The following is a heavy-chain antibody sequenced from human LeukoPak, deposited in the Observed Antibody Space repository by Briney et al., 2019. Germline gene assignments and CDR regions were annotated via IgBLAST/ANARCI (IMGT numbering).Heavy chain of an antibody. CDR3: ASQSRDGYNTLRY. CDR1: GGSISSYY. J-gene: IGHJ4*02. CDR2: IYYSGST. V-gene: IGHV4-59*08. Sequence: PSETLSLTCTVSGGSISSYYWSWLRQPPGKGLEWIGYIYYSGSTNYNPSLKSRVTISVDTSKNQFSLKLSSVSAADTAVYYCASQSRDGYNTLRYWGQGTLVTVSS. D-gene: IGHD5-12*01.